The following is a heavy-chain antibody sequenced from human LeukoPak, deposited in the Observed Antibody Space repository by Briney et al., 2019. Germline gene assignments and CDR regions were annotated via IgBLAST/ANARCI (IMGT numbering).Heavy chain of an antibody. V-gene: IGHV4-4*07. Sequence: PSETLSLTCTVPGGSISSYYWSWLRQPAGKGLEWIGRIYTSGSTNYNPSLKSRVTMSVDTSKNQFSLKLSSVTAADTAVYYCASARTTAFMDVWGKGTTVTVSS. CDR2: IYTSGST. CDR1: GGSISSYY. J-gene: IGHJ6*04. CDR3: ASARTTAFMDV. D-gene: IGHD2-2*01.